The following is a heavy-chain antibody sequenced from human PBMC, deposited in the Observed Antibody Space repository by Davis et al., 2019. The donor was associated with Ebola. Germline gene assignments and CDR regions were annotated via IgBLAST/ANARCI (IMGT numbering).Heavy chain of an antibody. Sequence: SCAASGFTFSSYGMHWVRQAPGKGLEWVAVIWYDGSNKYYADSVKGRFTISRDNSKNTLYLQMNSLRAEDTAVYYCARDYDYVWGSYRYYYYYYGMDVWGQGTTVTVSS. CDR3: ARDYDYVWGSYRYYYYYYGMDV. CDR2: IWYDGSNK. D-gene: IGHD3-16*02. CDR1: GFTFSSYG. V-gene: IGHV3-33*08. J-gene: IGHJ6*02.